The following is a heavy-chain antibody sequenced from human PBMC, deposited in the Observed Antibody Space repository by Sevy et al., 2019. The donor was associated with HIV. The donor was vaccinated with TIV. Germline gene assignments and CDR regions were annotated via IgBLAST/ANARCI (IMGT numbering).Heavy chain of an antibody. Sequence: GESLKISFAASGFTFSSYWMHWVRQAPGKGLVWVSRINSDGSSTSYADSVKGRFTISRDNAKNTLYLQMNSLRAEDTDVYYCARADPDFDYWGQGTLVTVSS. V-gene: IGHV3-74*01. J-gene: IGHJ4*02. CDR2: INSDGSST. CDR3: ARADPDFDY. CDR1: GFTFSSYW.